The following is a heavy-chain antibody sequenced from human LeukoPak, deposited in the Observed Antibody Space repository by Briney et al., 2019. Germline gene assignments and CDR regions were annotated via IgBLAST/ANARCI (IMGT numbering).Heavy chain of an antibody. D-gene: IGHD1-26*01. CDR1: GFTFTTCA. V-gene: IGHV3-23*01. CDR3: ARDLGVPGSPLDY. CDR2: ISGSGGTT. J-gene: IGHJ4*02. Sequence: PGGSLRLSCAASGFTFTTCAMRWVRQAPGKGLEWVSAISGSGGTTYYADSVKGRFTISRDNSKNTLFLQTNSLRPEDTAVYYCARDLGVPGSPLDYWGQGALVTVSS.